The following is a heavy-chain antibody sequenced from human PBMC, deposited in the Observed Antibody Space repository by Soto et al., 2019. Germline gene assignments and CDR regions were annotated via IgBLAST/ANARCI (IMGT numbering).Heavy chain of an antibody. CDR2: IYSAGNT. Sequence: GGSLRLSCAASGFTVSSNYMSWARQAPGKGLEWISIIYSAGNTYYADSVKGRFTISRDNSKNTLYLQMNSLGAEDTAVYYCASLDTARIQIAGYWGQGIQVTVSS. J-gene: IGHJ4*02. V-gene: IGHV3-66*01. CDR1: GFTVSSNY. D-gene: IGHD5-18*01. CDR3: ASLDTARIQIAGY.